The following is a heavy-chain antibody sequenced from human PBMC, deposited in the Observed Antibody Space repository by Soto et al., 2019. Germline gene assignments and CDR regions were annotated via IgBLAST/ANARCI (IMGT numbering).Heavy chain of an antibody. CDR2: ISWNSGSI. J-gene: IGHJ4*02. V-gene: IGHV3-9*01. Sequence: LRLSCAASGFTFDDYAMHWVRQAPGKGLEWVSGISWNSGSIGYADSVKGRFTISRDNAKNSLYLQMNSLRAEDTALYYCAKDPLDYWGQGTLVTVSS. CDR3: AKDPLDY. CDR1: GFTFDDYA.